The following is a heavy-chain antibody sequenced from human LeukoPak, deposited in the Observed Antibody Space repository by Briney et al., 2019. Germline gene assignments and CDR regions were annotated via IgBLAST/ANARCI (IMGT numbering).Heavy chain of an antibody. CDR2: ISYDGSNK. CDR1: GFTFSSYA. J-gene: IGHJ3*02. V-gene: IGHV3-30-3*01. D-gene: IGHD1-26*01. Sequence: PGRSLRLSCAASGFTFSSYAMHWVRQAPGKGLEWVAVISYDGSNKYYADSVKGRFTISRDNSKNTLYLQMNSLRAEDTAVYYCARDRDSGSYSLAFDIWGQGTVVTVSS. CDR3: ARDRDSGSYSLAFDI.